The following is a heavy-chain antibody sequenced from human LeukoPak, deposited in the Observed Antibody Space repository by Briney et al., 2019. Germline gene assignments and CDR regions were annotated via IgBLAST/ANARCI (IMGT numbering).Heavy chain of an antibody. D-gene: IGHD1-7*01. Sequence: PGGSLRLSCAVSGFTFSDHYMDWVRQAPGKGLEWVGRSRNKANSYTTEYAASVKGRFTISRDNSKNSLYLQMNSLKTEDTAVYYCARDSRRGELPNYWGQGTLVTVSS. J-gene: IGHJ4*02. V-gene: IGHV3-72*01. CDR3: ARDSRRGELPNY. CDR1: GFTFSDHY. CDR2: SRNKANSYTT.